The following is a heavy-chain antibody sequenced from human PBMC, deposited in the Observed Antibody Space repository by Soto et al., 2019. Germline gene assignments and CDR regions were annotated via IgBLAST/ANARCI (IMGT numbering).Heavy chain of an antibody. Sequence: QVQLVQSGPEVRKPGASVRVSCKASGYTFTRYGITWVRQAPGQGLEWMGWISAYNGNTNHAQKLQGRVTMTTDTSTSTAYIELRSLKSDDTAVYYCARDSSDGAAAMYVAALRGRKDHYYGMDVWGQGTTVTVSS. V-gene: IGHV1-18*01. D-gene: IGHD2-2*01. J-gene: IGHJ6*02. CDR3: ARDSSDGAAAMYVAALRGRKDHYYGMDV. CDR1: GYTFTRYG. CDR2: ISAYNGNT.